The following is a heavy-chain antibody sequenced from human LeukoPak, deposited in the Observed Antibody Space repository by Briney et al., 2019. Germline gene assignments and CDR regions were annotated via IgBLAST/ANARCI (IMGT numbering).Heavy chain of an antibody. CDR2: ISSSGSTI. D-gene: IGHD3-22*01. Sequence: QPGGSLRLSCAASGFTFSSYEMNWVRQAPGKGLEWVSYISSSGSTIYYADSVKGRFTISRDNAKNSLHLQMNSLRAEDTAVYYCARDSTYYYDSSGTALDYWGQGTLVTVSS. CDR3: ARDSTYYYDSSGTALDY. J-gene: IGHJ4*02. V-gene: IGHV3-48*03. CDR1: GFTFSSYE.